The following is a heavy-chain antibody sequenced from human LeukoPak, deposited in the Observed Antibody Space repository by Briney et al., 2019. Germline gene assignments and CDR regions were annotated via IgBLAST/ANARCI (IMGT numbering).Heavy chain of an antibody. CDR1: GFTFSSYT. D-gene: IGHD2-15*01. J-gene: IGHJ4*02. CDR2: ISSDGGTT. V-gene: IGHV3-64*01. Sequence: GGSLRLSCAASGFTFSSYTMHWVRQAPGKGLEYVSAISSDGGTTYYANSVQGRFTISRDNSKNTLYLQLGCLRAEDMAVYYCARDRCSGGSCYWRVFDKWGQGTLVTVSS. CDR3: ARDRCSGGSCYWRVFDK.